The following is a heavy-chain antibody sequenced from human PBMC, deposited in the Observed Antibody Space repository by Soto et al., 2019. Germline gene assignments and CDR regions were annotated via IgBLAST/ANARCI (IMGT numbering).Heavy chain of an antibody. D-gene: IGHD4-17*01. CDR3: ARQGDYGDDY. Sequence: SETLSLTCAVYGGSFSGYYWSWIRQPPGKGLEWIGEINHSGSTNYNPSLKSRVTMSVDTSKNQFSLKLSSVTAADTAVYYCARQGDYGDDYWGQGTLVTVSS. CDR2: INHSGST. V-gene: IGHV4-34*01. J-gene: IGHJ4*02. CDR1: GGSFSGYY.